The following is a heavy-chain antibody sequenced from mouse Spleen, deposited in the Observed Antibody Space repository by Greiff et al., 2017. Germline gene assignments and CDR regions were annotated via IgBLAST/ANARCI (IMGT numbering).Heavy chain of an antibody. CDR2: IWSDGST. J-gene: IGHJ4*01. D-gene: IGHD2-1*01. Sequence: VMLVESGPGLVAPSQSLSITCTVSGFSLTSYGVHWVRQPPGKGLEWLVVIWSDGSTTYNSALKSRLSISKDNSKSQVFLKMNSLQTDDTAMYYCARNIYYGNYVGAMDYWGQGTSVTVSS. V-gene: IGHV2-6*02. CDR3: ARNIYYGNYVGAMDY. CDR1: GFSLTSYG.